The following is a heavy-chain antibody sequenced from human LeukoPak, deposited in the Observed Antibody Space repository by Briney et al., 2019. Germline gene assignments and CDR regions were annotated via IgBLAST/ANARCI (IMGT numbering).Heavy chain of an antibody. CDR3: ARGRFDELVLDY. J-gene: IGHJ4*02. D-gene: IGHD3-10*01. V-gene: IGHV4-4*07. Sequence: PSETLSLTCTVSGGSISSYYWSWIRQPAGKGLEWIGRIYISGSTNYNPSLKSRVTMSVDTSRKQISLKLSSVTAADTAVYYCARGRFDELVLDYWGQGTLITVSS. CDR1: GGSISSYY. CDR2: IYISGST.